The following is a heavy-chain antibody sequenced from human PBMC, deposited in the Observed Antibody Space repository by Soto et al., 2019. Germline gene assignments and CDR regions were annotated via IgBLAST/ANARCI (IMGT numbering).Heavy chain of an antibody. J-gene: IGHJ6*02. CDR1: GGTFSSYA. CDR3: ARALVGASLVGGRKNGMDV. D-gene: IGHD1-26*01. Sequence: QVQLVQSGAEVKKPGSSVKVSCKASGGTFSSYAISWVRQAPGQGLEWMGGIIPIFGTANYAQKFQGRVTITADESTSTAYMELSRLRSEDTGVYYCARALVGASLVGGRKNGMDVWGQGATVTVSS. V-gene: IGHV1-69*01. CDR2: IIPIFGTA.